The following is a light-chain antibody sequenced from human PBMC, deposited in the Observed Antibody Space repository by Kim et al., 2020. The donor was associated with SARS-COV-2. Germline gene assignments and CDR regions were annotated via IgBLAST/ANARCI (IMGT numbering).Light chain of an antibody. V-gene: IGLV3-1*01. CDR2: QDS. Sequence: SVSPGQTASITCSGDKLGDKYASWYQQKPGQSPVLVIYQDSKRPSGIPERFSGSNSGNTATLTISGTQAMDEADYYCQAWDSSKGVFGGGTQLTVL. CDR1: KLGDKY. J-gene: IGLJ3*02. CDR3: QAWDSSKGV.